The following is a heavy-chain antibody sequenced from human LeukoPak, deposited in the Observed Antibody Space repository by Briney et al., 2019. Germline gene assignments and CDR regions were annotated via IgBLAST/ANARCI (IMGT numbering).Heavy chain of an antibody. Sequence: PSGTLSLTCAVSGGSISSSNWWSWVRQPPGKGLEWIGQIFHTGTVTYNPSLESRVIISVDNSKNQFSLSLSSVTVADTAVYYCVRDRNSNLRLGFWGQGTLVTVSS. D-gene: IGHD5-12*01. V-gene: IGHV4-4*02. CDR3: VRDRNSNLRLGF. J-gene: IGHJ4*02. CDR2: IFHTGTV. CDR1: GGSISSSNW.